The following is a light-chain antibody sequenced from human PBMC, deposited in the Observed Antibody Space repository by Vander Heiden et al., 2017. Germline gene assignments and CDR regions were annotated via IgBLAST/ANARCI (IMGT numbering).Light chain of an antibody. CDR2: MSS. J-gene: IGLJ2*01. V-gene: IGLV1-47*01. Sequence: QSVLPQPPSASGTPGPRVSISCSGSRSNIATNYVYWYQQLPGTAPKLLIYMSSQRPSGVPDRFSGSKSGTSASLAISGLRSEDEADYYCASWDESLSGVVFGGGTKLTVL. CDR3: ASWDESLSGVV. CDR1: RSNIATNY.